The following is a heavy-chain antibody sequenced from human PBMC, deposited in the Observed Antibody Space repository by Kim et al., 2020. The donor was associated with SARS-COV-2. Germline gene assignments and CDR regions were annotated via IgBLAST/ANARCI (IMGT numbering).Heavy chain of an antibody. CDR1: GFTFSSYG. D-gene: IGHD2-21*02. V-gene: IGHV3-30*18. CDR3: AKDRVEVVVVTDAPDAFDI. CDR2: ISYDGSNK. J-gene: IGHJ3*02. Sequence: GGSLRLSCAASGFTFSSYGMHWVRQAPGKGLEWVAVISYDGSNKYYADSVKGRFTISRDNSKNTLYLQMNSLRAEDTAVYYCAKDRVEVVVVTDAPDAFDIWGQGTMVTVSS.